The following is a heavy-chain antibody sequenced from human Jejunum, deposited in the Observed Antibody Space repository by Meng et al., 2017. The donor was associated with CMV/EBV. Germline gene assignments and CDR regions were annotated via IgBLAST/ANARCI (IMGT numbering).Heavy chain of an antibody. CDR2: ISYSGST. J-gene: IGHJ5*02. Sequence: ETMSLTCTVAGDSISSYYWSWIRQPPGKGLEWIGYISYSGSTNYNPSLKSRATISADMSKNQFSLKLRSVTAADTAVYYCAKVDGPWGQGTLVTVSS. D-gene: IGHD2-2*03. CDR1: GDSISSYY. V-gene: IGHV4-59*01. CDR3: AKVDGP.